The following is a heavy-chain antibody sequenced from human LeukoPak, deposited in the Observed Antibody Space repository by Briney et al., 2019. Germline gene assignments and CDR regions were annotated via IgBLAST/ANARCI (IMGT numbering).Heavy chain of an antibody. V-gene: IGHV1-2*02. CDR2: INPNSGGT. J-gene: IGHJ5*02. D-gene: IGHD6-13*01. CDR3: ARDQDTGSSWYFRNWFDP. Sequence: ASVKVSCKASGYTFTGYYMHWVRQAPGQGLEWMGWINPNSGGTNYAQKFQGRVTMTRDTSISTAYMELSRLRSDDTAVYYCARDQDTGSSWYFRNWFDPWGQGTLVTVSS. CDR1: GYTFTGYY.